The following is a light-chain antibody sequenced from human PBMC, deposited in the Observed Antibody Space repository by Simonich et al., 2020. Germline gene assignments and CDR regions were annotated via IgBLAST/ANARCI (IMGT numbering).Light chain of an antibody. CDR3: CSYAGSSTVV. CDR1: SSDVGSYNL. V-gene: IGLV2-23*01. Sequence: QSALTQPASVSGSPGQSITISCTGTSSDVGSYNLVSWYQQHPSKAPKLMIYEGSKRPSGVSNRFSGSNSGNTASLTISGLQAEDEADYYCCSYAGSSTVVFGGGTKLTVL. CDR2: EGS. J-gene: IGLJ2*01.